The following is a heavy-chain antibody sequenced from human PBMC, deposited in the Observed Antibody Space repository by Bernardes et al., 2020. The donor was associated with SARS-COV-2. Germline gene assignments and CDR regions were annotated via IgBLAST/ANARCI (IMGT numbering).Heavy chain of an antibody. CDR3: AKDHYSSVYYYYGMDV. J-gene: IGHJ6*02. CDR1: GFTFSSSA. Sequence: GGSLRLSCAASGFTFSSSAMSWVRQAPGKGLEWVSAISGSGGSTYYADSVKGRFTISRDNSKNTLYLQMNSLRAEDTAVYYCAKDHYSSVYYYYGMDVWGQGTTGTVSS. V-gene: IGHV3-23*01. D-gene: IGHD6-19*01. CDR2: ISGSGGST.